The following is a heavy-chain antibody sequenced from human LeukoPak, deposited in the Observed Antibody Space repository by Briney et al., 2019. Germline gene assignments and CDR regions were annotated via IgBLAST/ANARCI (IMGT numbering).Heavy chain of an antibody. CDR3: ARVSSIAEFDP. D-gene: IGHD6-6*01. V-gene: IGHV1-18*01. J-gene: IGHJ5*02. CDR2: ISAYNGNT. Sequence: ASVKVSCKASGYTFTSYGISWVRQAPGQGLEWMGWISAYNGNTNYAQKLQGRVTMTTDTSTSTAYMELSSLRSEDTAVYYCARVSSIAEFDPWGQGTLVTVSS. CDR1: GYTFTSYG.